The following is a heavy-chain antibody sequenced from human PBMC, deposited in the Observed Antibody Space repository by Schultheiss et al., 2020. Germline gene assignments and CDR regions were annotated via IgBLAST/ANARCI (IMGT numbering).Heavy chain of an antibody. J-gene: IGHJ5*02. Sequence: WGSLRLSCAASGFTFSSYEMNWVRQAPGKGLEWVSVIYSGGSTYYADSVKGRFTISRDNSKNTLYLQMNSLRVEDTAVYYCAKDLVGATGTWGQGIVVTVSS. CDR2: IYSGGST. CDR3: AKDLVGATGT. D-gene: IGHD1-26*01. V-gene: IGHV3-23*03. CDR1: GFTFSSYE.